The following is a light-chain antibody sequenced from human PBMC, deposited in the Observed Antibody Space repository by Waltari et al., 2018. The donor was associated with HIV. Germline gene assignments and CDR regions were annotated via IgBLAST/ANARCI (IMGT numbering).Light chain of an antibody. V-gene: IGLV3-1*01. Sequence: SYEVTQPPSVAVPPGQTATNPCSGYELGDKYTSCYQQKPGQSPLLVIYQDNKRPSGIPERFSGSSSGHTATLTISGTLPMDEADYYCQAWGSTTSGVFGRGTRLTVL. CDR3: QAWGSTTSGV. J-gene: IGLJ3*02. CDR2: QDN. CDR1: ELGDKY.